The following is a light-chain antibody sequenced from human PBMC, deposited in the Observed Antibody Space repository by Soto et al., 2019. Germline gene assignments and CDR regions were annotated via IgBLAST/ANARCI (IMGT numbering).Light chain of an antibody. CDR3: AAWDDSLSGQV. CDR1: SSNIGSNY. V-gene: IGLV1-47*01. CDR2: RNN. Sequence: QSVLTQPPSASGTPGQRVTISCSGSSSNIGSNYVYWYQQLPGTAPKLVIYRNNQRPSGVPDRFSGSKSGTSASLAISGLRSEDEADYYCAAWDDSLSGQVFGTGTKVTVL. J-gene: IGLJ1*01.